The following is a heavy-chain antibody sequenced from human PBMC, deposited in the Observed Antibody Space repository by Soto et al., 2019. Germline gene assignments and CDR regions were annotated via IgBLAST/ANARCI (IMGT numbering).Heavy chain of an antibody. Sequence: QITLKESGPTLVKPTQTLTLTCTFSGFSFSTSGVGVGWIRQPPGKALEWLALIYWNDVNRYSPSLKSRLTITNDTSKNQVVLTMTNMDPVDTATYYCVSGSFPNWFDPWGQGTLVTVSS. CDR3: VSGSFPNWFDP. CDR2: IYWNDVN. J-gene: IGHJ5*02. CDR1: GFSFSTSGVG. V-gene: IGHV2-5*01. D-gene: IGHD3-10*01.